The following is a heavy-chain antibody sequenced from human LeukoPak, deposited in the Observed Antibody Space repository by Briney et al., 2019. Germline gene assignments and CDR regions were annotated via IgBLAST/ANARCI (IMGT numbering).Heavy chain of an antibody. V-gene: IGHV4-4*07. Sequence: PSETLSLTCTVSGGSISSYYWSWIRQPAGKGLEWTGRIYTSGSTNYNPSLKSRVTMSVDTSKNQFSLKLSSVTAADTAVYYCARHGSYYGSGSYYKFDYWGQGTLVTVSS. J-gene: IGHJ4*02. CDR1: GGSISSYY. CDR3: ARHGSYYGSGSYYKFDY. D-gene: IGHD3-10*01. CDR2: IYTSGST.